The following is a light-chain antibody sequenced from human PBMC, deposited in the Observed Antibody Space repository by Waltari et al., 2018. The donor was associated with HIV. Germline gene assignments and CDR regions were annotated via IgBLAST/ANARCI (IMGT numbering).Light chain of an antibody. J-gene: IGLJ2*01. CDR3: ASWDGNLCRVI. CDR2: DDG. CDR1: SSNIGKNF. Sequence: QPVLTQPPSVSAAPRQKVTISCSGASSNIGKNFVSWSQQLPGTAPKLLIYDDGKQPSWVPDRFSGSKTGTSATLRITGLQTGDEADYFCASWDGNLCRVIFGGGTRLTVL. V-gene: IGLV1-51*01.